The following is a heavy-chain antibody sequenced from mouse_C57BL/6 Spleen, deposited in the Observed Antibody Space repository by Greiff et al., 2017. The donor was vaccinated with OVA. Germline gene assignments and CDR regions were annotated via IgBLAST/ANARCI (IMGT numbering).Heavy chain of an antibody. J-gene: IGHJ2*01. V-gene: IGHV1-22*01. Sequence: VQLQQSGPELVKPGASVKMSCKASGYTFTDYNMHWVKQSHGKSLEWIGYINPNNGGTSYNQKFKGKATLTVNKSSSTAYMELRSLTSEDSAVYYCARNRELRLGDFDYWGQGTTLTVSS. CDR3: ARNRELRLGDFDY. CDR2: INPNNGGT. D-gene: IGHD3-2*02. CDR1: GYTFTDYN.